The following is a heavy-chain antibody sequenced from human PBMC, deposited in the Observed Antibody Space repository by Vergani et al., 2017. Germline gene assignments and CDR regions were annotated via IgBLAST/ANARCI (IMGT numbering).Heavy chain of an antibody. CDR3: AKDGIAAAGYHMYYFDY. J-gene: IGHJ4*02. V-gene: IGHV3-30*18. Sequence: QVQLVESGGGVVQPGRSLRLSCAASGFTFSSYGMHWVCQAPGKGLEWVAVISYDGSNKNYADSVKGRFTISRDNSKNTLYLQMNSLRAEDTAVYYCAKDGIAAAGYHMYYFDYWGQGTLVTVSS. CDR1: GFTFSSYG. CDR2: ISYDGSNK. D-gene: IGHD6-13*01.